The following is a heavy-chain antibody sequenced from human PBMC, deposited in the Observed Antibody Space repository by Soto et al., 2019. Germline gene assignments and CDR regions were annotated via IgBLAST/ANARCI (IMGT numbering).Heavy chain of an antibody. CDR2: ISSSTSYV. CDR1: GFTFSRYG. J-gene: IGHJ5*01. CDR3: ARDPSEGRVGNWFES. D-gene: IGHD2-2*01. V-gene: IGHV3-21*01. Sequence: GGSLRLSCAASGFTFSRYGMNWVRQAPGKGLEWVSSISSSTSYVYYADSVQGRFSVSRDNAKKTLYLEMYALRTEDTAVYYCARDPSEGRVGNWFESWGQGTLVTVSS.